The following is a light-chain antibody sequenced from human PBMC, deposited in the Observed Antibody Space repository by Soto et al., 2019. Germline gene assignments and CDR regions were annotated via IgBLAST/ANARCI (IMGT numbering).Light chain of an antibody. V-gene: IGLV3-21*02. CDR3: CSYVGSYTFK. J-gene: IGLJ2*01. Sequence: SYELTQPPSVSAAPGQTASITCGGNNIGNKNVYWYQQKPGQAPLLVIYDDSDRPSGIPERFSGSNSANTASLTIRGVGVGDEADYFCCSYVGSYTFKFGGGTKLTVL. CDR2: DDS. CDR1: NIGNKN.